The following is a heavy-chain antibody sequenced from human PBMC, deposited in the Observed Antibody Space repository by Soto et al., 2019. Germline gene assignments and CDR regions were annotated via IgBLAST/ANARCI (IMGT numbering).Heavy chain of an antibody. CDR3: ARDLGGWPDY. V-gene: IGHV3-53*01. CDR1: GFTVSSDY. D-gene: IGHD2-15*01. CDR2: IYTGGST. J-gene: IGHJ4*02. Sequence: PGGSLRLSCAASGFTVSSDYMSWVRQAPGKGLEWVSVIYTGGSTYYADSVKGRFTFSRDNSKNTLYLQMSSLRAEDTAVYYCARDLGGWPDYWGQGTLVTVSS.